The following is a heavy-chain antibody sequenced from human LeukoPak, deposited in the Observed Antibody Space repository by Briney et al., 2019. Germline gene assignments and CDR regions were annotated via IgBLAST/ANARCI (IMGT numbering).Heavy chain of an antibody. CDR2: MNPNSGNT. Sequence: ASVKVSCKASGYTFTSYDINCVRQATGQGLEWMGWMNPNSGNTGYAQKFQGRVTMTRNTSISTAYMELSSLRSEDTAVYYCARGTAPVYRKGMDVWGQGTTVTVSS. CDR3: ARGTAPVYRKGMDV. CDR1: GYTFTSYD. D-gene: IGHD5-18*01. J-gene: IGHJ6*02. V-gene: IGHV1-8*01.